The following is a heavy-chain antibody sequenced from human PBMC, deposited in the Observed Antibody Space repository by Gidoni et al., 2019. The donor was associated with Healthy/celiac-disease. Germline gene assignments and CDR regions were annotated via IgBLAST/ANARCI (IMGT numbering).Heavy chain of an antibody. D-gene: IGHD2-15*01. J-gene: IGHJ4*01. CDR1: GFTFSSYY. CDR3: VKFLEVVVVASSVDY. Sequence: EVQLVESGGGLVQPGGALRLSCAASGFTFSSYYMRWVLQAPGNGLEYVSPISSNGGITYYADSVKGRFTISRDNSKNSLYLQMSSLIAEDTAVYYCVKFLEVVVVASSVDYCGHGTLVTVSS. V-gene: IGHV3-64D*08. CDR2: ISSNGGIT.